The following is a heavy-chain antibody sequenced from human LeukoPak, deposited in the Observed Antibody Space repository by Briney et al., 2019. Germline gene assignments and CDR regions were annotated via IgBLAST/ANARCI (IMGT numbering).Heavy chain of an antibody. V-gene: IGHV4/OR15-8*01. D-gene: IGHD6-13*01. CDR3: AASGQQLALDGFDS. J-gene: IGHJ4*02. CDR1: RGSVSGDHW. Sequence: SETLSLTCVVSRGSVSGDHWWSWVRQAPGKGLEWIGETYPGGSPNYNPSLRSRVTISVDRSRTQFSLTVNSVTASDTAVYFCAASGQQLALDGFDSWGQGILVTVRS. CDR2: TYPGGSP.